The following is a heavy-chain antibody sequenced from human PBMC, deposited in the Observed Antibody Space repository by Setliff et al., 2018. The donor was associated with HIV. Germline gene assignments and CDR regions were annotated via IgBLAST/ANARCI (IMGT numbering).Heavy chain of an antibody. J-gene: IGHJ4*02. D-gene: IGHD3-10*01. Sequence: PSETLSLTCNVSGDSISRYYWSWIRQPPGKGLEWIGYIANDGSTNYNPPLKSRLSISLATSKNQVSLKLTSVTAADTAVYYCTRHLPVYYGSGVSYYFDYWGQGTLVTVSS. CDR2: IANDGST. CDR1: GDSISRYY. V-gene: IGHV4-59*08. CDR3: TRHLPVYYGSGVSYYFDY.